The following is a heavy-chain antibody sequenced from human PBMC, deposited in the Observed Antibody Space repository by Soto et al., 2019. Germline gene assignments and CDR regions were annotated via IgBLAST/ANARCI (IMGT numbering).Heavy chain of an antibody. CDR2: VSVYNDDT. CDR1: GYTFSSFG. CDR3: SKTLSSCGSCYPEY. V-gene: IGHV1-18*01. Sequence: ASVKASCKASGYTFSSFGINWVRQAPGQGLEWVGWVSVYNDDTKYAQNFQGRVSLTTDTSTSTTYMEAGSLRSDETAVDYCSKTLSSCGSCYPEYWGEGILVTASS. J-gene: IGHJ4*02. D-gene: IGHD2-15*01.